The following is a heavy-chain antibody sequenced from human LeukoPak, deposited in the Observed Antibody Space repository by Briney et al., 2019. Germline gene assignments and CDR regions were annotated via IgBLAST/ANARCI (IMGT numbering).Heavy chain of an antibody. CDR3: ARGAPVVVVAAVNNWFDP. V-gene: IGHV3-11*01. CDR2: ISSSGSTI. J-gene: IGHJ5*02. D-gene: IGHD2-15*01. CDR1: GFTFSDYY. Sequence: PGGPLRLSRAASGFTFSDYYMSWIRQAPEKGLEWVSYISSSGSTIYYADSVKGRFTISRDNAKNSLYLQMNSLRAEDTAVYYCARGAPVVVVAAVNNWFDPWGQGTLVTVSS.